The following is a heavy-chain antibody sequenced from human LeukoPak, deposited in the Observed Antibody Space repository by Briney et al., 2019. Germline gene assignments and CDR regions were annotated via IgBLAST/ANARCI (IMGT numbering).Heavy chain of an antibody. V-gene: IGHV4-59*12. D-gene: IGHD5-18*01. CDR3: ARVGSGYSYGPFDY. Sequence: SETLSLTCTVSGDSISSYYCSWIRQPPGKGLEWIGYIYYSGSTSYNPSLKSRVTISLDTSNNQFSLKLNSVTAADTAVYYCARVGSGYSYGPFDYWGQGTLVTVSS. CDR2: IYYSGST. J-gene: IGHJ4*02. CDR1: GDSISSYY.